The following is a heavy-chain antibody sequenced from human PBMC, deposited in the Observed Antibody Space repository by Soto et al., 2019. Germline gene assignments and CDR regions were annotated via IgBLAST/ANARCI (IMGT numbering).Heavy chain of an antibody. V-gene: IGHV3-30-3*01. CDR3: ASAGLFIF. CDR2: ISYDGSNK. J-gene: IGHJ4*02. Sequence: VGSLRLSCAASGLTFSSYAMHWVRQAPGKGLEWVAVISYDGSNKYYADSVKGRFTISRDNSKNTLYLQMNSLRAEDTAVYYCASAGLFIFWGQGTLVTVSS. D-gene: IGHD3-3*02. CDR1: GLTFSSYA.